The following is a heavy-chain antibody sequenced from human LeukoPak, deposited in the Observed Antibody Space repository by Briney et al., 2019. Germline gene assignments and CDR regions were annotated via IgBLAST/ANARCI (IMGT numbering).Heavy chain of an antibody. D-gene: IGHD4-17*01. CDR3: ATTVTTVLDY. V-gene: IGHV3-23*01. Sequence: GGSLRLSCAASGFTFSSYVMSWVRQAPGKGLEWVSVISGSGDSTYYADSVKGRFTISRDNSKNTLYLQMDSLRAEDTAVYYCATTVTTVLDYWGQGTLVTVSS. CDR2: ISGSGDST. J-gene: IGHJ4*02. CDR1: GFTFSSYV.